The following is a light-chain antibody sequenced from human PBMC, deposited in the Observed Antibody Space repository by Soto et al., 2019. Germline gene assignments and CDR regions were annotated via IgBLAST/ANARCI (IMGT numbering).Light chain of an antibody. CDR1: QSVSSK. J-gene: IGKJ1*01. CDR3: HQYNHWLTWT. Sequence: EVVMTQSPATLSLSPGQRATLSCRASQSVSSKLAWYQQRPGQAPRLLIYSASTRATGIPARFSGSGSGTEFTLTISSLQSEDFAVYYCHQYNHWLTWTFEQGTKVDIK. CDR2: SAS. V-gene: IGKV3-15*01.